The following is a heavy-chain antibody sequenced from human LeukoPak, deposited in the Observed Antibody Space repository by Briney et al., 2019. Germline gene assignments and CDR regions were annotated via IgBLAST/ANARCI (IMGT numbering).Heavy chain of an antibody. CDR2: IIPIFGTA. Sequence: SVKVSCKAPGYTFTSYGISWVRQAPGQGLEWMGGIIPIFGTANYAQKFQGRVTITADESTSTAYMELSSLRSEDTAVHYCARGLGGEFDYWGQGTLVTVSS. V-gene: IGHV1-69*13. D-gene: IGHD3-16*01. CDR3: ARGLGGEFDY. CDR1: GYTFTSYG. J-gene: IGHJ4*02.